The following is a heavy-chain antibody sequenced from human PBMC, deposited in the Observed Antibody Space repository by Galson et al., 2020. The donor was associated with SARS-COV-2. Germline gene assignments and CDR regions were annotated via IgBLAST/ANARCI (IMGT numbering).Heavy chain of an antibody. V-gene: IGHV1-24*01. D-gene: IGHD2-2*01. Sequence: ASVKVSCKVSGYTLTELSMHWVRQAPGKGLEWMGGFEPEDGETIYAQKFQGRVTMTEDTSTDTAYMELSSLRSEDTAVYYCATIAPYCSSTSCRNFDYWGQGTLVTVSS. CDR1: GYTLTELS. J-gene: IGHJ4*02. CDR2: FEPEDGET. CDR3: ATIAPYCSSTSCRNFDY.